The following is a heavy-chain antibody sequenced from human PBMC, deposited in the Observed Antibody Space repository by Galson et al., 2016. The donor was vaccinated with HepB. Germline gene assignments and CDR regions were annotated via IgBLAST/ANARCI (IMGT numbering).Heavy chain of an antibody. V-gene: IGHV3-30-3*01. J-gene: IGHJ2*01. CDR1: GFSFNTYA. D-gene: IGHD3-10*01. CDR3: ARELDLWFGDSGDGGFFDL. CDR2: ISYDGTNK. Sequence: SLRLSCAASGFSFNTYAIHWVRQAPGKGLEWVAVISYDGTNKYYANSVKGRFTISRGNSKNTLHLQMSSLRAEDTAVYYCARELDLWFGDSGDGGFFDLWGRGTLVTVSS.